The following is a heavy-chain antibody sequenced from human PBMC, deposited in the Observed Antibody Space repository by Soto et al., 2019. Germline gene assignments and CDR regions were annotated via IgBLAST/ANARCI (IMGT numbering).Heavy chain of an antibody. D-gene: IGHD3-16*02. J-gene: IGHJ4*02. V-gene: IGHV4-59*01. CDR1: GGSISSYY. CDR2: IYYSGST. CDR3: ARVYDYIWGSYRYPGALDY. Sequence: SETLSLTCTVSGGSISSYYWSWIRQPPGKGLEWIGYIYYSGSTNYNPSLKSRVTISVDTSKNQFSLKLSSVTAADTAVHYCARVYDYIWGSYRYPGALDYWGQGTLVTVSS.